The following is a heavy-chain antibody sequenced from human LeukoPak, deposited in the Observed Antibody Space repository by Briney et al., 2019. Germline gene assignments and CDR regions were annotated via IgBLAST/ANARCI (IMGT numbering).Heavy chain of an antibody. D-gene: IGHD3-16*02. Sequence: PGGSLRLSCAASGFTFSSYSMNWVRQAPGKGLEWVSYISSSSSTIYYADSVKGRFTISRDNAKNSLYLQMNSLRAEDTAVYYCARDPPQYYDYVWGSYRWRYFDYWGQGTLVTVS. CDR3: ARDPPQYYDYVWGSYRWRYFDY. V-gene: IGHV3-48*01. J-gene: IGHJ4*02. CDR2: ISSSSSTI. CDR1: GFTFSSYS.